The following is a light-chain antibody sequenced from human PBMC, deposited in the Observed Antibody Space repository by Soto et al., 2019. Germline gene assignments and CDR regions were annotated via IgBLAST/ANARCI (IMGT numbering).Light chain of an antibody. CDR3: QQYDGSLGLT. J-gene: IGKJ4*01. Sequence: EIVLTQSPGTLSLSPGERASLSCRASQTISSHLAWYQQKPGQAPRLLIYGASGRATGIPDRFSGSGSGTDFTLTISRLEPEDFAVYYCQQYDGSLGLTFGGGTKVEIK. CDR1: QTISSH. CDR2: GAS. V-gene: IGKV3-20*01.